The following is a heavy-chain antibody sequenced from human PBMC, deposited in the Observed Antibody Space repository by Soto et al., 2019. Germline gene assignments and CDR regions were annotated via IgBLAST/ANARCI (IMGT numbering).Heavy chain of an antibody. CDR2: INHSGST. CDR1: GGSFSGYY. D-gene: IGHD5-12*01. J-gene: IGHJ6*02. CDR3: ARGQRGFVQGLRPRYYYYGMDV. V-gene: IGHV4-34*01. Sequence: SETLSLTCAVYGGSFSGYYWSWIRQPPGKGLEWIGEINHSGSTNYNPSLKSRVTISVDTSKNQFSLKLSSVTAADTAVYYCARGQRGFVQGLRPRYYYYGMDVWGQGTTVTVSS.